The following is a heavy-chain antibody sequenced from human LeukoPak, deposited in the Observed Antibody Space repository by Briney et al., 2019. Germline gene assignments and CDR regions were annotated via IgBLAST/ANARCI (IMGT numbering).Heavy chain of an antibody. CDR1: GFTFSTYS. Sequence: GGSLRLSCAASGFTFSTYSMSWVRQAPGKGLEWVSSISTSSSYIYYADSVKGRFTISRDNAKNSLSLQMNSLRAEDTAVYYCARGAREETLRFLEWLLGEAFDIWGQGTMVTVSS. V-gene: IGHV3-21*01. CDR3: ARGAREETLRFLEWLLGEAFDI. J-gene: IGHJ3*02. D-gene: IGHD3-3*01. CDR2: ISTSSSYI.